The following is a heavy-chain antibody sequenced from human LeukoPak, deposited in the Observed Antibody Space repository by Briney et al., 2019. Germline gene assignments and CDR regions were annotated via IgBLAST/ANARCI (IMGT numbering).Heavy chain of an antibody. Sequence: PSETLSLTCAVYGGSFSGYYWSWIRQPPGKGLEWIGEINHSGSTNYNPSLKSRVTISVDTSKNQFSLKLSSVTAADTAVYYCAVTGYSSGWYGDYWGQGTLVTVSS. CDR2: INHSGST. V-gene: IGHV4-34*01. D-gene: IGHD6-19*01. J-gene: IGHJ4*02. CDR3: AVTGYSSGWYGDY. CDR1: GGSFSGYY.